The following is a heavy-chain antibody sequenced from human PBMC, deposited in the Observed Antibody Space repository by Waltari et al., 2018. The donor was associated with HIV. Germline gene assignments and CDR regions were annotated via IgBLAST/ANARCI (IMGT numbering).Heavy chain of an antibody. V-gene: IGHV3-30*18. Sequence: VESGGGVVQPGRSLRLSCVASGFHISYYGIHWVCQAPGKGREWVDLISSDGNKWNHIDSVAGRFHISRDNPTNTLFLQMNSLTSEDTAIYYCAKGRGKTYGSYGLDVWGQGTTVTVSS. CDR2: ISSDGNKW. D-gene: IGHD3-10*01. J-gene: IGHJ6*02. CDR1: GFHISYYG. CDR3: AKGRGKTYGSYGLDV.